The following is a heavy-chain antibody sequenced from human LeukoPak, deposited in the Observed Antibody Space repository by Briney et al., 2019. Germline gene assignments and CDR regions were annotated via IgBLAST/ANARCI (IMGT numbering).Heavy chain of an antibody. CDR3: ARAGDSSGYCEY. CDR2: INHSGST. CDR1: GGSFRGYY. D-gene: IGHD3-22*01. J-gene: IGHJ4*02. Sequence: PSETLSLTCAVYGGSFRGYYWSWIRQPPGKGLEWIGEINHSGSTNYNPSLKSRVIMSVDTSKNQFSLKLSSVTAADTAVYYCARAGDSSGYCEYWGQGILVTVSS. V-gene: IGHV4-34*01.